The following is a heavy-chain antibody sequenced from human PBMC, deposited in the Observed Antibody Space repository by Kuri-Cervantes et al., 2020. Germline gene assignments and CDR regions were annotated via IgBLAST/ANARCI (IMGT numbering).Heavy chain of an antibody. Sequence: GGSLRLSCAASGFTFSDYYMNWVRQAPGKGLEWVSSISSSSSYIYYADSVKGRFTISRDNAKNSLYLQMNSLRAEDTAVYYCARDLGSGNYYNAHYYYYGMDVWGQGTTVTVSS. CDR3: ARDLGSGNYYNAHYYYYGMDV. D-gene: IGHD3-10*01. CDR2: ISSSSSYI. CDR1: GFTFSDYY. V-gene: IGHV3-21*01. J-gene: IGHJ6*02.